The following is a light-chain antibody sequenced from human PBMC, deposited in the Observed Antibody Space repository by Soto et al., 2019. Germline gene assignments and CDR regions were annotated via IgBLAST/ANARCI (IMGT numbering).Light chain of an antibody. CDR3: SSYASSSII. CDR2: EVS. CDR1: SSDVGGYNY. V-gene: IGLV2-14*01. J-gene: IGLJ2*01. Sequence: QSALTQPASVSGSPGQSITISCTGTSSDVGGYNYVSWYQQHPGKAPKLMIYEVSNRPSGVSNRFSGSKSGNTASLTISGLQAEDEADYHCSSYASSSIIFGGGTQLTVL.